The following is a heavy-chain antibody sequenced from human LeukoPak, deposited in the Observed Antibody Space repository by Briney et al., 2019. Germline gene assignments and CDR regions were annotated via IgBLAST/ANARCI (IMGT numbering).Heavy chain of an antibody. J-gene: IGHJ4*02. CDR2: IKEDGSVK. CDR3: ARIGYSSSPEDY. Sequence: PGGSLRLSCAASGFTFSRYWMSWVRQAPGKGLEWVANIKEDGSVKYYADSVKGRFTISRDNAKNSVYLQMNNLRAEDTAMYYCARIGYSSSPEDYWGQGTLVTVSS. D-gene: IGHD6-19*01. V-gene: IGHV3-7*01. CDR1: GFTFSRYW.